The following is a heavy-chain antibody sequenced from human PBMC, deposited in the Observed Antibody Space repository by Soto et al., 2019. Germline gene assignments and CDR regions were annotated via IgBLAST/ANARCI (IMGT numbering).Heavy chain of an antibody. CDR1: GFSFVSHG. CDR2: IWNDGSDK. V-gene: IGHV3-33*01. CDR3: ARDYDTIFGIDH. J-gene: IGHJ4*02. Sequence: GGSLRLSCAASGFSFVSHGMHWVRQAAGKGLEWVAVIWNDGSDKYYADSVKGRFVISRDNMNNILYLQMNSLRAEDTAVYYCARDYDTIFGIDHWGQGTLVTVSS. D-gene: IGHD3-3*01.